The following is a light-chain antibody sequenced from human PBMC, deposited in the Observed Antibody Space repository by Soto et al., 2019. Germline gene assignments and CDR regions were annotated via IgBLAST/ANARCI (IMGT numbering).Light chain of an antibody. CDR1: QSVSSY. CDR3: QQRSNWPRT. CDR2: DAS. J-gene: IGKJ1*01. V-gene: IGKV3-11*01. Sequence: EIVLTQSPATLSLSPGERATLSCRASQSVSSYFAWYQQKPGQAPRLLIYDASNRATGIPARFSGSGSGTDFTLTLSSLEPEDFAVYYCQQRSNWPRTFGQGTKVELK.